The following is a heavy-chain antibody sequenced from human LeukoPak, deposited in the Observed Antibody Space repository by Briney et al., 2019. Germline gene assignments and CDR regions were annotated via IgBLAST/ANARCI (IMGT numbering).Heavy chain of an antibody. CDR1: GFTFSSYG. CDR3: AKAHSSSWYIDAFDI. CDR2: ISYDGSNK. Sequence: GGSLRLSCAASGFTFSSYGMHWVRQAPGKGLEWVAVISYDGSNKYYADSVKGRFTISRDNSKNTLYLQMNSLRAEDTAVYYCAKAHSSSWYIDAFDIWGQGTMVTVSS. J-gene: IGHJ3*02. V-gene: IGHV3-30*18. D-gene: IGHD6-13*01.